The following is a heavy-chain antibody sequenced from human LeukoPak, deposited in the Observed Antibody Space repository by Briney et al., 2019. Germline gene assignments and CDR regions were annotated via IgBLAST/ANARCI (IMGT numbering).Heavy chain of an antibody. V-gene: IGHV4-4*07. D-gene: IGHD3-22*01. CDR3: ARERYYYDSSGYYYETFDAFDI. J-gene: IGHJ3*02. CDR2: IYTSGST. CDR1: GGSISSYY. Sequence: PSETLSLTCTVSGGSISSYYWSWIRQPAGKGLEWIGRIYTSGSTNYNPSLKIRVTMSVDTSKNQFSLKLSSVTAADTAVYYCARERYYYDSSGYYYETFDAFDIWGQGTMVTVSS.